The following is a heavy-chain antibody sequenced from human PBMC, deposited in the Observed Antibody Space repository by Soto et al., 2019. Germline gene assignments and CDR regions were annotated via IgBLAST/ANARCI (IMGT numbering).Heavy chain of an antibody. CDR1: GFSLSSSGVG. D-gene: IGHD3-10*01. J-gene: IGHJ4*02. CDR2: IYWDDDK. Sequence: QITLKESGPPLVKPTQTLTLTCTFSGFSLSSSGVGVGWIRQPPGKALEWLTFIYWDDDKRYSPSLKSRLTSXXXTXXHQVVLKLTHIDPVDTATYSCARLVLADITSYFDSWDQGTLLTVSS. CDR3: ARLVLADITSYFDS. V-gene: IGHV2-5*02.